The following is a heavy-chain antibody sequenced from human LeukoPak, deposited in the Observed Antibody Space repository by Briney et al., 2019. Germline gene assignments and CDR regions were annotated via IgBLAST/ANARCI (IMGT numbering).Heavy chain of an antibody. Sequence: PGGSLRLSCVVSGFPFSFYELNWVRQAPGKGLEWVANIKQDGSEKYYVDSVKGRFTISRDNAKNSLYLQMNSLRAEDTAVYYCARDRRYSSSFYFDYWGQGTLVTVSS. D-gene: IGHD6-6*01. CDR2: IKQDGSEK. J-gene: IGHJ4*02. CDR1: GFPFSFYE. CDR3: ARDRRYSSSFYFDY. V-gene: IGHV3-7*01.